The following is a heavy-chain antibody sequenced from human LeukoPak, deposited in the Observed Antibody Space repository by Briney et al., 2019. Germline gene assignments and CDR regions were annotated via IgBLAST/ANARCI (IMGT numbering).Heavy chain of an antibody. J-gene: IGHJ4*02. CDR1: GFTFTTND. CDR3: ARDSLPMAVTGPFDH. CDR2: ISVIGGST. D-gene: IGHD6-19*01. Sequence: PGGSLRLSCATSGFTFTTNDMSWVRQAPGKGLEWVSAISVIGGSTYYADSVKGRFTSSRDNSKNTLYLQMNSLRAEDTAVYYCARDSLPMAVTGPFDHWGQGALVTVSS. V-gene: IGHV3-23*01.